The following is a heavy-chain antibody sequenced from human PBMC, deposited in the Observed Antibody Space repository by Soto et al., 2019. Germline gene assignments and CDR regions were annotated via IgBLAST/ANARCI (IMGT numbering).Heavy chain of an antibody. V-gene: IGHV3-48*02. J-gene: IGHJ4*02. Sequence: EVQLVESGGDLVQPGGSLRLSCVASGFIFSSQGLIWVRRAPGKGLEWISYISPSGNTIYYADSLKGGFTVSRDNVKYSMYLQMSSLTDADTAVYYCAMVRGPTVATMSFEYWGQGALVTVSS. CDR3: AMVRGPTVATMSFEY. CDR1: GFIFSSQG. D-gene: IGHD5-12*01. CDR2: ISPSGNTI.